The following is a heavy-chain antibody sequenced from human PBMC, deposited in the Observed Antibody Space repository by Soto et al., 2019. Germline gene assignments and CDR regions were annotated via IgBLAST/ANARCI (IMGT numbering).Heavy chain of an antibody. Sequence: PGGSLRLSCAASGFTFSSYWMHWVRQAPGKGLVWVSRINSDGSSTSYADSVKGRFTISRDNAKNTLYLQMNSLRAEDTAVYYCACGKRQQLPTTLDYWGQGTLVTVSS. CDR1: GFTFSSYW. CDR2: INSDGSST. CDR3: ACGKRQQLPTTLDY. V-gene: IGHV3-74*01. D-gene: IGHD6-13*01. J-gene: IGHJ4*01.